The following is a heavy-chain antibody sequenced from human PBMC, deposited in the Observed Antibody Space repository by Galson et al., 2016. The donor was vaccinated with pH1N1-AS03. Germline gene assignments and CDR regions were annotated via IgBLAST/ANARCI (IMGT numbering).Heavy chain of an antibody. D-gene: IGHD1-1*01. CDR3: ARSTHVNEGLDF. CDR2: IFRYGET. V-gene: IGHV2-5*01. Sequence: PALVKPTQTLTLTCTFSGFSLSTGGVHGAWIRQPPGKALEWLALIFRYGETSYRPSLRSRLTITKDTSKNQVVSTMTNMDPVYAATYYCARSTHVNEGLDFWGQGTLVTVSS. J-gene: IGHJ4*02. CDR1: GFSLSTGGVH.